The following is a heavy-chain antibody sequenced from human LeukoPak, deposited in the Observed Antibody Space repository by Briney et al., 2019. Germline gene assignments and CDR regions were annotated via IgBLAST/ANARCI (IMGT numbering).Heavy chain of an antibody. CDR3: ARVGDYYGSGSYYSPRRYYYGMDV. Sequence: ASVKVSCKASGYTFTGYYMHWVRQAPGQGLEWMGWINPNSGGTNYAQKFQGWVTMTRDTSISTAYMELSRLRSDDTAVYYCARVGDYYGSGSYYSPRRYYYGMDVWGQGTTVTVSS. D-gene: IGHD3-10*01. CDR1: GYTFTGYY. J-gene: IGHJ6*02. V-gene: IGHV1-2*04. CDR2: INPNSGGT.